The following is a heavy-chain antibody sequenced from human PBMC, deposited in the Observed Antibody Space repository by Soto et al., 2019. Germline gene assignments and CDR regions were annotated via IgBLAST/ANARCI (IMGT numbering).Heavy chain of an antibody. D-gene: IGHD3-3*02. CDR3: ASLTLAEGPFDY. CDR1: GGSISRYY. J-gene: IGHJ4*02. Sequence: SDTLSLTCTVSGGSISRYYWSWIRQPPGKGLEWIGYIYYSGSTNYNPSLKSRVTISVDTSKNQFSLKLSSVTAADTAVYYCASLTLAEGPFDYWGQGTLVTVS. V-gene: IGHV4-59*08. CDR2: IYYSGST.